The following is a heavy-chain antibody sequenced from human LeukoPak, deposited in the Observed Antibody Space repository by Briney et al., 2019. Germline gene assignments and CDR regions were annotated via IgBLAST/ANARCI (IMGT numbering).Heavy chain of an antibody. CDR3: ARDEKDGYNRY. CDR1: GGSISSYY. CDR2: IYYSGST. J-gene: IGHJ4*02. D-gene: IGHD5-24*01. V-gene: IGHV4-59*01. Sequence: SETLSLTCTVSGGSISSYYWSWIRQPPGKGLEWIGYIYYSGSTNYNPSLKSRVTISVDTSKNQFSLKLSSVTAADTAVYYCARDEKDGYNRYWGQGTLVTVSS.